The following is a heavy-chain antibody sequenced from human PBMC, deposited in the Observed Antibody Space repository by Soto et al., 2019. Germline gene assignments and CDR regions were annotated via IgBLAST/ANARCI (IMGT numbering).Heavy chain of an antibody. CDR1: GYTFPNYG. V-gene: IGHV1-18*04. CDR2: ISAYNGNT. Sequence: QVQLVQAGVEVKKPGASVKVSCKASGYTFPNYGINWVRQAPVPGLEWMGWISAYNGNTDYAQKLQGRVTMTTDTSTTTAYMEVTTLRYDATSVYSCARAFSPDCRSDCYPGYLHHWGQCTLVIVSS. D-gene: IGHD2-21*02. CDR3: ARAFSPDCRSDCYPGYLHH. J-gene: IGHJ1*01.